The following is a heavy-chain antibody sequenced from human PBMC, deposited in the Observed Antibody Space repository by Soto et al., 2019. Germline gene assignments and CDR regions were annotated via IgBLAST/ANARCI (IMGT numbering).Heavy chain of an antibody. CDR2: ISGSGGST. J-gene: IGHJ1*01. CDR1: GFNFSSYA. V-gene: IGHV3-23*01. CDR3: AKDYRIAVANEYFQH. Sequence: GGSLRLSCTASGFNFSSYAMSWVRQAPGKGLEWVSAISGSGGSTYYADSVKGRFTISRDNSKNTLYLQMNSLRAEDTAVYYCAKDYRIAVANEYFQHWGQGTLVTVSS. D-gene: IGHD6-19*01.